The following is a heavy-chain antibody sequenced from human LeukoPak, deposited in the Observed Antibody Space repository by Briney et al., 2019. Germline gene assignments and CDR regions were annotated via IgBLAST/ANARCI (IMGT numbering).Heavy chain of an antibody. D-gene: IGHD1-26*01. J-gene: IGHJ4*02. CDR1: GYTFTSYG. Sequence: ASVKVSCKASGYTFTSYGISWVRQAPGQGLEWMGWISAYNGNTNYAQKLQGRVTMTTDTSTSTAYMELSRLRSDDTAVYYCAGGREGLTYCDFDYWGQGTLVTVSS. CDR2: ISAYNGNT. V-gene: IGHV1-18*01. CDR3: AGGREGLTYCDFDY.